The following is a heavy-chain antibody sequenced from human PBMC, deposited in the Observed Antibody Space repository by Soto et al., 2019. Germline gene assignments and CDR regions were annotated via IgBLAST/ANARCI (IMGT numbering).Heavy chain of an antibody. Sequence: SETLSLTCTVSGASVSSSFYYWSWIRQPPGKGLEWIGYIYYSGSTFYSPSLKSRVTISVDTSKNQFSLKLSSVTAADTAVYYCARDLGGDRGTVKGHFDYWGQGTLVTVSS. J-gene: IGHJ4*02. V-gene: IGHV4-61*01. CDR3: ARDLGGDRGTVKGHFDY. CDR2: IYYSGST. D-gene: IGHD5-12*01. CDR1: GASVSSSFYY.